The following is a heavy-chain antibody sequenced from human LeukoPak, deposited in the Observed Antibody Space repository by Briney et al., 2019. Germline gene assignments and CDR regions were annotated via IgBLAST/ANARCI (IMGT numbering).Heavy chain of an antibody. CDR3: ARGIRYQLLQHNWFDP. D-gene: IGHD2-2*01. J-gene: IGHJ5*02. V-gene: IGHV4-61*02. Sequence: SETLSLTCTVSGGSISSGSYYWSWIRQPAGKGLEWIGRIYTSGSTNYNPSLKSRVTISVDTSKNQFSLKLSSVTAADTAVYYCARGIRYQLLQHNWFDPWGQGTLVTVSS. CDR1: GGSISSGSYY. CDR2: IYTSGST.